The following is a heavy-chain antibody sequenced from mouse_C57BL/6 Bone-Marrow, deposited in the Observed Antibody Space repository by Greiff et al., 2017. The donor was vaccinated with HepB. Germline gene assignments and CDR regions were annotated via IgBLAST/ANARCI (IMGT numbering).Heavy chain of an antibody. J-gene: IGHJ2*01. CDR3: AGSGLLRWYFDY. CDR1: GYSFSSSW. Sequence: QVQLQQSGPELVKPGASVKISCKASGYSFSSSWMNWVKQRPGKGLEWIGRIYPGDGDTNYNGKFKGKATLTADKSSSTAYMQLSSLTSEDSAVYFCAGSGLLRWYFDYWGQGTTLTVSS. CDR2: IYPGDGDT. D-gene: IGHD2-13*01. V-gene: IGHV1-82*01.